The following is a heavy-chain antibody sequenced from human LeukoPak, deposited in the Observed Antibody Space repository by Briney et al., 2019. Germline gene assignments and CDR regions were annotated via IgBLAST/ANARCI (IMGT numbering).Heavy chain of an antibody. Sequence: PGGSLRLSCAASGFTFSSYAMSWVRQAPGKGLEWVSAISGSGGSTYYADSVKGRFTISRDNSKNTLYLQMNSLRAEDTAVYYCARDLGGDYDSSGYASFDYWGQGTLVTVSS. V-gene: IGHV3-23*01. CDR3: ARDLGGDYDSSGYASFDY. CDR2: ISGSGGST. J-gene: IGHJ4*02. D-gene: IGHD3-22*01. CDR1: GFTFSSYA.